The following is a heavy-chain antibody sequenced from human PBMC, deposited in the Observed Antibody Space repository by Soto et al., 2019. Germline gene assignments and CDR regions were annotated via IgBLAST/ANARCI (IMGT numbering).Heavy chain of an antibody. V-gene: IGHV3-21*01. CDR2: ISSSSSYI. CDR1: GFTFSSYS. CDR3: ARDRGGSYSFFHYGMGV. Sequence: PGGSLRLSCAASGFTFSSYSMNWVRQAPGKGLEWVSSISSSSSYIYYADSVKGRFTISRDNAKNSLYLQMNSLRAEDTAVYYCARDRGGSYSFFHYGMGVWGQGTTVTVSS. J-gene: IGHJ6*02. D-gene: IGHD1-26*01.